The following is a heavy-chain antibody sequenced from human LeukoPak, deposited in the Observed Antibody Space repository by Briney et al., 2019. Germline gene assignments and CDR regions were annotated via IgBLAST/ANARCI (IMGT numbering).Heavy chain of an antibody. Sequence: GGSLRLSCPASGFTFSSYTMNWVRQAPGKGLEWVSFISTTGSTIHYGDSVRGGFTISRDNAKNSVSLKMNSLRDEDTAVYYCARGCIGGSCWSRNWFDPWGQGTLVTVSS. CDR2: ISTTGSTI. D-gene: IGHD2-15*01. CDR1: GFTFSSYT. CDR3: ARGCIGGSCWSRNWFDP. J-gene: IGHJ5*02. V-gene: IGHV3-48*02.